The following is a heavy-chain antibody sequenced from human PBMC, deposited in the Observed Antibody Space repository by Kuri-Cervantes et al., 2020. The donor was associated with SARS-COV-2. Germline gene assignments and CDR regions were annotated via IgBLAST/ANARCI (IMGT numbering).Heavy chain of an antibody. CDR2: IGSSSSYI. D-gene: IGHD3-10*01. CDR1: GFTFSSYS. CDR3: AREGGSGSYYDHYYYYYYMDV. Sequence: GESLKISCAASGFTFSSYSMNWVRQAPGKGLEWVSSIGSSSSYIYYADSVKGRFTISRDNAKNSLYLQMNSLRAEDTAVYYCAREGGSGSYYDHYYYYYYMDVWGKGTTVTVSS. J-gene: IGHJ6*03. V-gene: IGHV3-21*01.